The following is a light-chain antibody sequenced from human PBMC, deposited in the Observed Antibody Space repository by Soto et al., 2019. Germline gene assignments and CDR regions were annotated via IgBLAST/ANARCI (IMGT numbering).Light chain of an antibody. CDR2: GNT. Sequence: QSVLTQPPSVSGAPGQRVTISCTGSSSNIGAGYDVHWYQQLPGTAPKLLISGNTNRPSGVPDRFSGSKSGTSASLAITGLQAEDEADYYCQSYDNTLGVVFGGGTKVIVL. CDR3: QSYDNTLGVV. V-gene: IGLV1-40*01. J-gene: IGLJ2*01. CDR1: SSNIGAGYD.